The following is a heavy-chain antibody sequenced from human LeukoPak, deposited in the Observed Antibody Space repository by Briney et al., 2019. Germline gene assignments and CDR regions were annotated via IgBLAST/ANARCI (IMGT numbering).Heavy chain of an antibody. V-gene: IGHV3-23*01. CDR2: ISGSGGST. CDR3: AKENTPYGGGHSGAFDI. D-gene: IGHD2-21*01. CDR1: GFTFSSYA. J-gene: IGHJ3*02. Sequence: GGSLRLSCAASGFTFSSYAMSWVRQAPGKGLEWVSAISGSGGSTYYAESVKGRFTISRDNSKNTLYLQMNSLRAEDTAVYYCAKENTPYGGGHSGAFDIWGQGTMVTVSS.